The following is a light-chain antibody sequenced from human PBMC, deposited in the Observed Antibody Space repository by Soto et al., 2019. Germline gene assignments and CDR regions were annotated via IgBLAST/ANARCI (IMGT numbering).Light chain of an antibody. CDR2: GAS. J-gene: IGKJ5*01. Sequence: EIVLTPSPATLSLSPGESSTLSCRATRSVSSYLAWYQQKPGQAPRLLIYGASSRATGIPDRFSGSGSGTDFTLTISRLEPEDFAVYYCQQYGSSPITFGQGTRLEI. CDR3: QQYGSSPIT. CDR1: RSVSSY. V-gene: IGKV3-20*01.